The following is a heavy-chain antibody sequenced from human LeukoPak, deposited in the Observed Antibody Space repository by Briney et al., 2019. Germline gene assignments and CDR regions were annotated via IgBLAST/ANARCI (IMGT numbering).Heavy chain of an antibody. J-gene: IGHJ4*02. V-gene: IGHV4-61*02. CDR2: IYTSGST. CDR3: ARDYPPWGYLH. CDR1: GGSISSGSYY. Sequence: SETLSLTCTVSGGSISSGSYYWSWIRQPAGKGLEWIGRIYTSGSTNYNPSLKGRVTISVDTSKNQFSLKLSSVTAADTAVYYCARDYPPWGYLHWGQGTLVTVSS. D-gene: IGHD3-16*01.